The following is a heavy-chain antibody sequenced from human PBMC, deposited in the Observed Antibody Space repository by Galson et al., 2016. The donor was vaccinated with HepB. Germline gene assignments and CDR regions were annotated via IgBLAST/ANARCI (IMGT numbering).Heavy chain of an antibody. V-gene: IGHV3-23*01. J-gene: IGHJ6*02. Sequence: SLRLSCAASGFTFSSYPMSWVRQAPGKGLEWVSGISGSGGSTYYADSVKGRFTISRDNSKNTLYLQMNSLRAEDTAVYYCAKDSSGRKVFTMVRELSSMVVWGQGTTVTVSS. D-gene: IGHD3-10*01. CDR2: ISGSGGST. CDR1: GFTFSSYP. CDR3: AKDSSGRKVFTMVRELSSMVV.